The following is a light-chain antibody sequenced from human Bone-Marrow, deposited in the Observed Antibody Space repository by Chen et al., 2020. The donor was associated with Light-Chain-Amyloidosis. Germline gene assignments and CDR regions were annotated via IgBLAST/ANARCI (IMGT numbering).Light chain of an antibody. V-gene: IGLV7-43*01. CDR2: STD. CDR3: LLYYAGAWV. CDR1: TGAVTSGYY. Sequence: QIVVTQEPSLTVSPGGTVTLTCASSTGAVTSGYYPNWFQQKPGQAPRALIYSTDNKHSWTPDRFSGSLPGGKAALTLSGVLPEDEAEYYCLLYYAGAWVFGGGTKLTVL. J-gene: IGLJ3*02.